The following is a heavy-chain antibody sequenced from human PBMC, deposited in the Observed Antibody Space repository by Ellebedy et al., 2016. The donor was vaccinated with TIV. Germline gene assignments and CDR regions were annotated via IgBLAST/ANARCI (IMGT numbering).Heavy chain of an antibody. J-gene: IGHJ5*02. CDR3: ATDINRGAS. CDR2: MKVDGSSV. CDR1: GFHSRQYA. Sequence: GGSLRLSCALSGFHSRQYAFTGVRQAPGKGLEWVSRMKVDGSSVTYADSVKGRFTISRDNAKNSLYLQMNSLRPEDTATYYCATDINRGASWGQGTLVTVSS. D-gene: IGHD3-16*01. V-gene: IGHV3-74*01.